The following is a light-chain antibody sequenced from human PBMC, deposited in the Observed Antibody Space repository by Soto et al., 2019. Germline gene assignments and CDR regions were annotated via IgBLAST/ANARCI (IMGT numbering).Light chain of an antibody. CDR2: DDS. CDR1: NIGSKS. CDR3: QMWDSSGHHRL. V-gene: IGLV3-21*02. J-gene: IGLJ3*02. Sequence: SYELTQPPSVSVAPGQTARITCGGNNIGSKSVHWYQQKPGQAPVLVVYDDSDRPSGISERFSGSNSGNTATLTISRVEAGDEADYYCQMWDSSGHHRLFGGGTKLTVL.